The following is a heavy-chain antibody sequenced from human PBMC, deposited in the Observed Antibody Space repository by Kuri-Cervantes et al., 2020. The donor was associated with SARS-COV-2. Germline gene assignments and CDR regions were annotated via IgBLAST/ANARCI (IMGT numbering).Heavy chain of an antibody. V-gene: IGHV1-46*01. CDR1: GGTFTSYY. CDR2: INPSGGST. CDR3: ARGQGTNGVHYGMDV. Sequence: ASVKVSCKASGGTFTSYYMHWVRQAPGQGLEWMGIINPSGGSTSYAQKFQGRVTMTRDTSTSTVYMELSSLRSEDTAVYYCARGQGTNGVHYGMDVWGQGTTVTVSS. D-gene: IGHD2-8*01. J-gene: IGHJ6*02.